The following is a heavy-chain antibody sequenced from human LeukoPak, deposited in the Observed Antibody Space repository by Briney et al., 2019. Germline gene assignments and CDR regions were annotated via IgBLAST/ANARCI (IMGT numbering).Heavy chain of an antibody. CDR3: ARAGPGYSYGYVYWFDP. Sequence: GASVKVSCKASGYTFTSYAMHWVRQAPGQRLEWMGWINAGNGNTTYSQKFQGRVTITRDTSASTAYMELSSLRSEDTAVYYCARAGPGYSYGYVYWFDPWGQGTLVTVSS. V-gene: IGHV1-3*01. CDR1: GYTFTSYA. J-gene: IGHJ5*02. CDR2: INAGNGNT. D-gene: IGHD5-18*01.